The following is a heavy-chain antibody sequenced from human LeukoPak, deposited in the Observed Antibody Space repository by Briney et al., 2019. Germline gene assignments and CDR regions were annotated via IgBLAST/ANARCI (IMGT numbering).Heavy chain of an antibody. CDR2: ISYDGSNK. D-gene: IGHD3-22*01. CDR3: AKVFRGTYYYDSSGYFDY. V-gene: IGHV3-30*18. Sequence: GGSLRLSCAASGFTFSSYGMHWVHQAPGKGLEWVAVISYDGSNKYYADSVKGRFTISRDNSKNTLYLQMNSLRAEDTAVYYCAKVFRGTYYYDSSGYFDYWGQGTLVTVSS. CDR1: GFTFSSYG. J-gene: IGHJ4*02.